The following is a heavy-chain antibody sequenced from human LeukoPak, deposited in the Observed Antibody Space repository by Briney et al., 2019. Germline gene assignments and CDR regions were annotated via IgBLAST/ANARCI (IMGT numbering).Heavy chain of an antibody. J-gene: IGHJ4*02. D-gene: IGHD6-13*01. CDR2: IYYGGGT. Sequence: PSETLSLTCTVSGASFSSSTYYWGWIRQPPGKGLEWIGSIYYGGGTYYNPSLKSRVTMSVDTSKKQFSLKLSSVTAADTAVYYCARHAGGIAAAGTRPFDNWGQGTLVTVSS. V-gene: IGHV4-39*01. CDR1: GASFSSSTYY. CDR3: ARHAGGIAAAGTRPFDN.